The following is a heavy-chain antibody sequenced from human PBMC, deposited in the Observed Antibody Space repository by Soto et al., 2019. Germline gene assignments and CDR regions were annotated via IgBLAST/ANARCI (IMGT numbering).Heavy chain of an antibody. D-gene: IGHD1-26*01. CDR3: ATQEVGGSYVYTFDP. J-gene: IGHJ5*02. CDR2: IYYSGST. CDR1: GGSISSSSYY. V-gene: IGHV4-39*02. Sequence: QLQLQESGPGLVKPSETLSLTCTVSGGSISSSSYYWGWIRQPPGKGLEWIGSIYYSGSTYYNPSLKGRATISVDTSKNHCSLKLSSVTAADTAVYYCATQEVGGSYVYTFDPWGQGTLVTVSS.